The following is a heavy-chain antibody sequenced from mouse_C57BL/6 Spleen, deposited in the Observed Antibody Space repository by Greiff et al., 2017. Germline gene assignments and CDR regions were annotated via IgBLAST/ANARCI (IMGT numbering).Heavy chain of an antibody. V-gene: IGHV1-15*01. CDR3: TRITTVVAPFAY. CDR1: GYTFTDYE. Sequence: VKLMESGAELVRPGASVTLSCKASGYTFTDYEMHWVKQTPVHGLEWIGAIDPETGGTAYNQKFKGKAILTADKSSSTDYMELRSLTYEDSAVYYCTRITTVVAPFAYWGQGTLVTVAA. D-gene: IGHD1-1*01. CDR2: IDPETGGT. J-gene: IGHJ3*01.